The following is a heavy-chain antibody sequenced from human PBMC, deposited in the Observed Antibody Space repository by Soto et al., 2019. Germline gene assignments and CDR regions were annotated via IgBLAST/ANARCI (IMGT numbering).Heavy chain of an antibody. V-gene: IGHV4-34*01. J-gene: IGHJ4*02. CDR3: ARGSGIVALPGELEDVNYDY. CDR1: GQSFSGHS. D-gene: IGHD1-1*01. CDR2: INECGST. Sequence: QVQLQQWGAGLVKPSETLSLSCAVYGQSFSGHSWAWIRQPPGKGLEWIGEINECGSTYYNPSLKSRVPISPDTSKNQFSLKLSSVSAADTAAYFCARGSGIVALPGELEDVNYDYWGQGTLVNV.